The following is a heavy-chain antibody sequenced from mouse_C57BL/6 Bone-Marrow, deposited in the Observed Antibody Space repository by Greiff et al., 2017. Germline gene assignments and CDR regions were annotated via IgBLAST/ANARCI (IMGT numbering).Heavy chain of an antibody. CDR3: ARWTSLTLFAY. CDR1: GYTFTSYG. CDR2: IYPRSGNT. V-gene: IGHV1-81*01. D-gene: IGHD4-1*01. Sequence: VKLVESGAELARPGASVKLSCKASGYTFTSYGISWVKQRTGQGLEWIGEIYPRSGNTYYNEKFKGKATLTADKSSSTAYMELRSLTSEDSAVYFCARWTSLTLFAYWGQGTLVTVSA. J-gene: IGHJ3*01.